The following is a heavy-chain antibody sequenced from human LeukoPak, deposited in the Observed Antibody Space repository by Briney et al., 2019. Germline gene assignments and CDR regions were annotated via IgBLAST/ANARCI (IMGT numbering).Heavy chain of an antibody. CDR1: GFTFSSYA. CDR3: ARVWNSAFDI. J-gene: IGHJ3*02. CDR2: ISGIGAGT. Sequence: GGSLRLSCAASGFTFSSYAMSWVRQAPGKGLEWVSAISGIGAGTDYADSVKGRFTISRDNSKNTLYLQMNSLRAEDTAVYYCARVWNSAFDIWGQGTMVTVSS. D-gene: IGHD1/OR15-1a*01. V-gene: IGHV3-23*01.